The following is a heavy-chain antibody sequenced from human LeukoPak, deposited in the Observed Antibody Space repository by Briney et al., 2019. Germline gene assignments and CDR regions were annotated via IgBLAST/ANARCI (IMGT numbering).Heavy chain of an antibody. CDR1: GFTFSSYS. CDR2: ISSSSSYI. Sequence: GGSLRLSCAASGFTFSSYSMNWVRQAPGKGLEWVSSISSSSSYIYYADSVKGRFTISRDNAKNSLYLQMNSLRAEDTAAYYCAKGVTPVISLQFFDYWGQGTLITVSS. V-gene: IGHV3-21*04. D-gene: IGHD4-17*01. J-gene: IGHJ4*02. CDR3: AKGVTPVISLQFFDY.